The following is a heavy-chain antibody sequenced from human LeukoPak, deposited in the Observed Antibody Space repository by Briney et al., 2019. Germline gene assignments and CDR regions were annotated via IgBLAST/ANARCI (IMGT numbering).Heavy chain of an antibody. CDR3: ATRPTRITTPEWVDY. D-gene: IGHD3-22*01. CDR2: ISSSSSYI. CDR1: GFTFSSYS. J-gene: IGHJ4*02. Sequence: GGSLRLSCAASGFTFSSYSMNWVRQAPGKGLEWVSSISSSSSYIYYADSVKGRFTISRDNAKNSLYLQMNSLRAEDTAVYYCATRPTRITTPEWVDYWGQGTLVTVSS. V-gene: IGHV3-21*01.